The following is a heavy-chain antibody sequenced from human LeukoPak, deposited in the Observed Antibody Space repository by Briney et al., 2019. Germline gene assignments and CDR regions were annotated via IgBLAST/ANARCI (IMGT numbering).Heavy chain of an antibody. J-gene: IGHJ4*02. V-gene: IGHV4-38-2*02. Sequence: PSEILSLTCTVSGYYISDGYYWGWIRQPPGKGLEWIGSFYHSGSTYYNPSLKSRVTISVDTSKNQFSLKLSSVTAADTAVYYCARDPTGYCSSASCHTAYWGQGTPVTVSS. CDR2: FYHSGST. D-gene: IGHD2-2*02. CDR3: ARDPTGYCSSASCHTAY. CDR1: GYYISDGYY.